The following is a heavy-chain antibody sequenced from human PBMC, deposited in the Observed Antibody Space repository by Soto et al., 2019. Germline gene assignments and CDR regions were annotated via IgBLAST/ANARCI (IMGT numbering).Heavy chain of an antibody. CDR1: GFSFDDYA. V-gene: IGHV3-30-3*01. CDR2: ISYDGSNK. J-gene: IGHJ4*02. D-gene: IGHD2-2*02. CDR3: ARDRLDVVVPAAILAY. Sequence: VQLVESGGGLVQPGRSLRLSCAASGFSFDDYAMHWVRQAPGKGLEWVAVISYDGSNKYYADSVKGRFTISRDNSKNTLYLQMNSLRAEDTAVYYCARDRLDVVVPAAILAYWGQGTLVTVSS.